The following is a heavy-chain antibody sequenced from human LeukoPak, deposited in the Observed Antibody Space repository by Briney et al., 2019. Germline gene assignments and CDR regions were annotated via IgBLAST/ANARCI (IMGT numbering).Heavy chain of an antibody. CDR3: ATVGYSQFFDY. CDR1: GYTFTSFY. V-gene: IGHV1-46*01. D-gene: IGHD5-18*01. CDR2: INPNSGST. Sequence: ASVKVSCKASGYTFTSFYMHWVRQAPGQGLEWVGIINPNSGSTFYAQRFQGRVTMTRDTSKSTVYMELSSLRSEDTAVYYCATVGYSQFFDYWGQGTLVTVSS. J-gene: IGHJ4*02.